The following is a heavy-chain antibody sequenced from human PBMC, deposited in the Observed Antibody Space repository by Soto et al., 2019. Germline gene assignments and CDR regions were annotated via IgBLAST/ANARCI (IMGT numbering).Heavy chain of an antibody. J-gene: IGHJ4*02. CDR2: INWNSGSI. D-gene: IGHD3-22*01. V-gene: IGHV3-9*01. Sequence: GGSLRLSCAASGFTFDDYAMHWVRQAPGKGLEWVSGINWNSGSIGYADSVKGRFTISRDNAKTSLYLQMNSLRAEDTALYYCARDYYKYYDSSGYYRSPAYWGQGTLVTVSS. CDR1: GFTFDDYA. CDR3: ARDYYKYYDSSGYYRSPAY.